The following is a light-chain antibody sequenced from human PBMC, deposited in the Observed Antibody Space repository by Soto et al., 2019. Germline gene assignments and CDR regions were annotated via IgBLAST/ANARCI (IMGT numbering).Light chain of an antibody. V-gene: IGKV1-5*01. J-gene: IGKJ1*01. CDR3: PQYTDYTYT. Sequence: DIQMTQSPATLSASVGDRVTITCRASQRVDRWLAWYQQKPGQAPKLLISDASTLESGVPSRFSGSGSVTEFTHTITSLQPDDFATYYCPQYTDYTYTFGQGTKVDIK. CDR2: DAS. CDR1: QRVDRW.